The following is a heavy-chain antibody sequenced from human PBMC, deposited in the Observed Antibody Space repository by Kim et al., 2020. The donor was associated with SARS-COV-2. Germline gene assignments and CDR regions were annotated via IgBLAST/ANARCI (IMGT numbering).Heavy chain of an antibody. D-gene: IGHD3-22*01. Sequence: EQKFQGTVTMTTSESTSTAYMELSSLRAEDTAVYYCARAITMIARSAFDIWGQGTMVTVSS. V-gene: IGHV1-69*05. J-gene: IGHJ3*02. CDR3: ARAITMIARSAFDI.